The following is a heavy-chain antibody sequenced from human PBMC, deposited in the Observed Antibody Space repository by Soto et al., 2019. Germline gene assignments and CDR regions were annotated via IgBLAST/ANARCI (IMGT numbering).Heavy chain of an antibody. CDR3: ARDEGSHGFDS. V-gene: IGHV1-18*04. CDR2: VSGYNGNT. J-gene: IGHJ4*02. Sequence: LVQSGSEVKKPGASVKVSCQASGYTFTNYGISRVRQAPGQGLEWMGWVSGYNGNTNYAQKLRGRVTMTTDTSTSTAYMELRTLRSDDTAVYYCARDEGSHGFDSWGQGTLVTVSS. D-gene: IGHD6-19*01. CDR1: GYTFTNYG.